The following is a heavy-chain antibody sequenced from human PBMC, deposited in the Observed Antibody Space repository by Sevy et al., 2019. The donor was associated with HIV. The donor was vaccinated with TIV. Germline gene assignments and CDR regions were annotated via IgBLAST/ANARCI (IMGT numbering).Heavy chain of an antibody. V-gene: IGHV1-24*01. Sequence: ASVKVSCKVSGYTLTELSMHWVRQAPGKGLEWMGGFDPEDGETIYAQKFQGRVTMTEETSTDTAYMELSSLRSEDTAVYYCATEGANGGAFDIWGQGTMVTVSS. D-gene: IGHD1-1*01. CDR3: ATEGANGGAFDI. CDR2: FDPEDGET. J-gene: IGHJ3*02. CDR1: GYTLTELS.